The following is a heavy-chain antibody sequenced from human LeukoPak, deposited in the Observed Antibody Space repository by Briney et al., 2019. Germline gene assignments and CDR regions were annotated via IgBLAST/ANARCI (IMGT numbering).Heavy chain of an antibody. J-gene: IGHJ4*02. CDR2: IHSSGST. Sequence: SDTLSLTCTVSGGSLSGHFWSWFRRPPGKGLENIGYIHSSGSTNYNPSYKSRVTVSLEMSKNQFSLSLSSVTAADTAVYYCARDPGDTDWYNFDFCGQGILVTVSS. CDR1: GGSLSGHF. D-gene: IGHD3-9*01. CDR3: ARDPGDTDWYNFDF. V-gene: IGHV4-59*11.